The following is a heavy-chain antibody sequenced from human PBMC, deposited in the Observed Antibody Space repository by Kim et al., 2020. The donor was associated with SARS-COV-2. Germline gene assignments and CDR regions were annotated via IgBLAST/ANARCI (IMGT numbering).Heavy chain of an antibody. CDR2: ISSSGSTI. CDR1: GFTFSSYE. CDR3: ARGFYWGMDV. D-gene: IGHD2-15*01. Sequence: GGSLRLSCAASGFTFSSYEMNWVRQAPGKGLEWVSYISSSGSTIYYADSVKGRFTISRDNAKNSLYLQMNSLRAEDTAVYYCARGFYWGMDVWGQGTTVTVSS. V-gene: IGHV3-48*03. J-gene: IGHJ6*02.